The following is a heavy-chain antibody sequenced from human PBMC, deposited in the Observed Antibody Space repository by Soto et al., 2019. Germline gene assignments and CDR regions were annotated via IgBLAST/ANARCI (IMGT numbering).Heavy chain of an antibody. CDR3: ARVQGLPSIAVAGPLAG. J-gene: IGHJ1*01. V-gene: IGHV1-69*01. CDR1: GGTFSSYA. D-gene: IGHD6-19*01. CDR2: IIPIFGTA. Sequence: QVQLVQSGAEVKKPGSSVKVSCKASGGTFSSYAISWVRQAPGQGLEWMGGIIPIFGTANYAQKFQGRVTITADESTSTAYMELSSLRAEDTAVYYCARVQGLPSIAVAGPLAGWGQGTLVTVSS.